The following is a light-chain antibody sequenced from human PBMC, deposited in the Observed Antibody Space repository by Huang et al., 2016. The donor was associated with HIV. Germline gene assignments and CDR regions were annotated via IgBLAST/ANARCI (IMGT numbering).Light chain of an antibody. V-gene: IGKV3-20*01. CDR1: QNVTNDY. CDR3: QQYSTSPWT. Sequence: EIVLTQSPDTLSLSPGVRGALSCRASQNVTNDYLAWDQQKSGQAPRLLIYGSSGRATGVPVRFGGSEYGAEFILTIDRLEPEDFASYYCQQYSTSPWTFGPGTKLEVK. CDR2: GSS. J-gene: IGKJ1*01.